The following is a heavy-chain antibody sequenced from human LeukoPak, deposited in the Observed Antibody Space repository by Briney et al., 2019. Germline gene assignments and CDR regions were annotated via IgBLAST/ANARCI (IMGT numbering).Heavy chain of an antibody. D-gene: IGHD2-2*01. CDR3: ARVLRYQLPPDF. J-gene: IGHJ4*02. V-gene: IGHV3-48*03. CDR1: GFTFSNYE. Sequence: PGGSLRLSCAASGFTFSNYEMNWVRQAPGKGLEWVSYISSSGRTIYYADSVKGRFTISRDNSKNTLYLQMNSLRVEDTAVYYCARVLRYQLPPDFWGQGTLVTVSS. CDR2: ISSSGRTI.